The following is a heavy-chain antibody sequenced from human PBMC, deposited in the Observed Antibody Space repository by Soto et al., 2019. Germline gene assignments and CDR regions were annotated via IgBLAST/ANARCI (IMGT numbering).Heavy chain of an antibody. V-gene: IGHV1-3*01. CDR1: GYTFTSYA. J-gene: IGHJ6*02. CDR2: INAGNGNT. CDR3: ARDSVYFPNSCSSTSCLYYYYYGMDV. D-gene: IGHD2-2*01. Sequence: ASVKVSCKASGYTFTSYAMHWVRQAPGQRLEWMGWINAGNGNTKYSQKFQGRVTITRDTSASTAYMELSSLRSEDTAVYYCARDSVYFPNSCSSTSCLYYYYYGMDVWGQGTTVTVSS.